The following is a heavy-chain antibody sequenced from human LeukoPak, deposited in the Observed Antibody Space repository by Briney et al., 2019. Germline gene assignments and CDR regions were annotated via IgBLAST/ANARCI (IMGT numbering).Heavy chain of an antibody. CDR1: GFTFSSYA. CDR3: AKRMKWQDRYDFWSGGWGY. V-gene: IGHV3-23*01. Sequence: SGGSLRLSCAASGFTFSSYAMSWVRQAPGKGLEWVSAISGSGGSTYYADSVKGRFTISRDNSKNTLYLQMNSLRAEDTAVYYCAKRMKWQDRYDFWSGGWGYWGQGTLVTVSS. D-gene: IGHD3-3*01. J-gene: IGHJ4*02. CDR2: ISGSGGST.